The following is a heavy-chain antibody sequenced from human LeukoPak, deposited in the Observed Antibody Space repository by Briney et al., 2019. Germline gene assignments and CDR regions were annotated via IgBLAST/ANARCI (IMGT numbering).Heavy chain of an antibody. CDR2: ISGSGGST. V-gene: IGHV3-23*01. CDR1: GFTFSSYA. Sequence: PGGSLRLSCAASGFTFSSYAMSWVRQAPGRGLEWVSAISGSGGSTYYADSVKGRFTISRDNSKNTLYLQMNSLRAEDTAVYYCAKGFMSSGWYFDYWGQGTLVTVSS. CDR3: AKGFMSSGWYFDY. D-gene: IGHD6-19*01. J-gene: IGHJ4*02.